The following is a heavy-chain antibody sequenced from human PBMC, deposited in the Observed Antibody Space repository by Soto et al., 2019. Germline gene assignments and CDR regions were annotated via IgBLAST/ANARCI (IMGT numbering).Heavy chain of an antibody. D-gene: IGHD5-18*01. Sequence: QVQLQESGPGLVKPSETLSLTCTVSGGSISNYYWNWIRQSPGKGLEWIGYIYSSGSTHYNPSLQNRVTXSXXXSXXQVSLNVNSVTAADTAVYYCARDHPHSYGVYYFDYWGQGTPVTVSS. V-gene: IGHV4-59*01. CDR2: IYSSGST. CDR1: GGSISNYY. CDR3: ARDHPHSYGVYYFDY. J-gene: IGHJ4*02.